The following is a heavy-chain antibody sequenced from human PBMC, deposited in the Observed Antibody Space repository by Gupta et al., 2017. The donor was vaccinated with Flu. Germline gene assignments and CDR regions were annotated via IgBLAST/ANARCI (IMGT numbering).Heavy chain of an antibody. V-gene: IGHV3-21*01. Sequence: EVQLVESGGGLVKPGGSLRRSCAASGFTFSSYSMNWVRQAPGKGLEWVSSISSSSSYIYYADSVKGRFTISRDNAKNSLYLQMNSLRAEDTAVYYCARDYYDSSGYPDYWGQGTLVTVSS. CDR2: ISSSSSYI. CDR3: ARDYYDSSGYPDY. CDR1: GFTFSSYS. D-gene: IGHD3-22*01. J-gene: IGHJ4*02.